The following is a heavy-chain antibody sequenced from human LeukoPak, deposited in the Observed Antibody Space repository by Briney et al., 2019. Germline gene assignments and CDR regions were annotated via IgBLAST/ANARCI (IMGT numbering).Heavy chain of an antibody. CDR2: IYHSGST. Sequence: SETLSLTCTVSGYSISSGYYWGWIRQPPGKGLEWIGSIYHSGSTYYNPSLKSRVTISVDTSKNQFSLKLSSVTAADTAVYYCARDPSIAARSFDYWGQGTLVTVSS. CDR1: GYSISSGYY. V-gene: IGHV4-38-2*02. D-gene: IGHD6-6*01. CDR3: ARDPSIAARSFDY. J-gene: IGHJ4*02.